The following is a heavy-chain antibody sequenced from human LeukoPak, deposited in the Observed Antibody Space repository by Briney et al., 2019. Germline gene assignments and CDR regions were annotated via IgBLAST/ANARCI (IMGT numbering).Heavy chain of an antibody. CDR2: IYPGDSDT. CDR1: GYSFTSYX. CDR3: ARGGGAAAPLIDY. Sequence: XXCKXSGYSFTSYXXGWVRQLPGKGLEXMGIIYPGDSDTRYSPSFQGQVTISADKSISTAYLQWSSLKASDTAMYYCARGGGAAAPLIDYWGQGTLVTVSS. D-gene: IGHD6-13*01. V-gene: IGHV5-51*01. J-gene: IGHJ4*02.